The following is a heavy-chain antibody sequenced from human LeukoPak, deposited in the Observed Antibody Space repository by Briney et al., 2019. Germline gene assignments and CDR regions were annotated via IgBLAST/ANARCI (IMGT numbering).Heavy chain of an antibody. CDR1: GYTFTSYD. CDR3: ARSGYYDNWFDP. J-gene: IGHJ5*02. D-gene: IGHD3-3*01. CDR2: MNPNSGNT. V-gene: IGHV1-8*01. Sequence: EASVKVSCKASGYTFTSYDINWVRQATGQGLEWMGWMNPNSGNTGYAQKFQGRVTMTRNTSTSTAYMELSSLRSEDTAVYYCARSGYYDNWFDPWGQGTLVTVSS.